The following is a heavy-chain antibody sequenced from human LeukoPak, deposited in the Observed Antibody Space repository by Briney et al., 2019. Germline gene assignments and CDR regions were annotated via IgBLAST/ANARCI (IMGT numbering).Heavy chain of an antibody. J-gene: IGHJ5*02. CDR3: AKGYTSGAAVDP. V-gene: IGHV3-30*18. Sequence: PGGSLRLSCAASGFTFSSYGMHWVRQAPGKGLEWVAVISYDGSNKYYADSVKGRFTISRDNSKNTLYLQMNSLRAEDTGVYYCAKGYTSGAAVDPWGQGTLVTVSS. D-gene: IGHD1-14*01. CDR1: GFTFSSYG. CDR2: ISYDGSNK.